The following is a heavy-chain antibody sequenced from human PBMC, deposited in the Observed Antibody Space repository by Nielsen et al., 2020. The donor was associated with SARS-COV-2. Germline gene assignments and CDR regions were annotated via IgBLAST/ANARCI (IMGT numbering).Heavy chain of an antibody. Sequence: GGSLRLSCAASGFTFSSYSMSWVRQAPGKGLEWVSAISGSGGSTYYADSVKGRFTISRDNAKNSLYLQMNSLRAEDTAVYYCATLYELFSSSGYFDYWGQGTLVTVSS. CDR2: ISGSGGST. CDR3: ATLYELFSSSGYFDY. J-gene: IGHJ4*02. D-gene: IGHD6-6*01. V-gene: IGHV3-23*01. CDR1: GFTFSSYS.